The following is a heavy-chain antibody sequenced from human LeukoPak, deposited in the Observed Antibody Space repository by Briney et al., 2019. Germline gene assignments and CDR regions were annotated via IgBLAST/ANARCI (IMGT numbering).Heavy chain of an antibody. CDR2: IKQDGSEK. V-gene: IGHV3-7*01. Sequence: GGSLRLSCAASGFTFSSYWMSWVRQAPGKGLEWVANIKQDGSEKYYVDSVKGRFTISRDNAKNSLYLQMNSLRAEDTAVYYCARTYSSSPPPNYYMDVWGKGTTVTVSS. CDR1: GFTFSSYW. CDR3: ARTYSSSPPPNYYMDV. D-gene: IGHD6-13*01. J-gene: IGHJ6*03.